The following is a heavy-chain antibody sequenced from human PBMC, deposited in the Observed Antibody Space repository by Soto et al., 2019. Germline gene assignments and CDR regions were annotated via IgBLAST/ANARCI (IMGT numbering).Heavy chain of an antibody. D-gene: IGHD2-15*01. Sequence: QVQLVQSGAEVKKPGSSVKVSCKASGGTFSSYAISWVRQAPGQGLEWMGGIIPIFGTANYAQKFQGRVTITADESTSTAYMGLGSVRSEDTAVYYCAGGYCSGGSCYSLRFDPWGQGTLVTVSS. V-gene: IGHV1-69*12. J-gene: IGHJ5*02. CDR2: IIPIFGTA. CDR3: AGGYCSGGSCYSLRFDP. CDR1: GGTFSSYA.